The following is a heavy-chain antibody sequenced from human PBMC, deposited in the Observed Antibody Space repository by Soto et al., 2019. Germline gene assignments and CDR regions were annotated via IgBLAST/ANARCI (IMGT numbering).Heavy chain of an antibody. CDR1: GYTFFTYD. J-gene: IGHJ5*02. CDR2: ISTYSGDT. CDR3: ARHHGPTTSENWFDP. Sequence: QVHLVQSGVEVKTPGASVKVSCQASGYTFFTYDISWVRQAPGQGLEWMGWISTYSGDTKYAQKFQGSVTMTTDTSTTTANLELGGRRSDDTAVYYCARHHGPTTSENWFDPWGQGTLVTVSS. V-gene: IGHV1-18*01. D-gene: IGHD5-12*01.